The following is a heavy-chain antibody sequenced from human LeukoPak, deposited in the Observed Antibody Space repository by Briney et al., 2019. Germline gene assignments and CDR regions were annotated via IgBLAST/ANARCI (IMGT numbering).Heavy chain of an antibody. Sequence: GGSLRLSCGASGLTFSSYVMSWVRQAPGQGLEWVSAISGSGDVSSYADAVKGRFTISRDNSKNTLYLQMNSLRAEDTAVYYCAKGAFSGTYSPFEDLGQGTLVTVSS. V-gene: IGHV3-23*01. CDR3: AKGAFSGTYSPFED. J-gene: IGHJ4*02. CDR1: GLTFSSYV. D-gene: IGHD3-10*01. CDR2: ISGSGDVS.